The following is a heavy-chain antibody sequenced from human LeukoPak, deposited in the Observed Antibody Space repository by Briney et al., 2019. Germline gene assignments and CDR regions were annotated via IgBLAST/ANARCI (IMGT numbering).Heavy chain of an antibody. CDR2: INPNSGGT. CDR1: GYTFTGYY. D-gene: IGHD6-19*01. Sequence: ASVKVSCKASGYTFTGYYMHWVRQAPGQGLEWMGWINPNSGGTNYAQKFQGRVTMTRDTSISTAYMELSRLSSDDTAVYYCATWKVAGNYYYYGMDVWGQGTTVTVSS. CDR3: ATWKVAGNYYYYGMDV. J-gene: IGHJ6*02. V-gene: IGHV1-2*02.